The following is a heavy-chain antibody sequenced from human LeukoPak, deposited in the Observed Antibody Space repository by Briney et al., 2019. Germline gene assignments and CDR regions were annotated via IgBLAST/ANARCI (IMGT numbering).Heavy chain of an antibody. V-gene: IGHV1-18*04. J-gene: IGHJ3*02. Sequence: GASVKVSCKASGYSFTSNVISWVRQAPGQGLEWMGWISAYNGSTNYAQKLQGRVTMTTDTSTSTAYMELRSLRSDDTAVYYCARFGLGKHIEVAGIPFDIWGQGTMVTVSS. CDR2: ISAYNGST. CDR1: GYSFTSNV. CDR3: ARFGLGKHIEVAGIPFDI. D-gene: IGHD6-19*01.